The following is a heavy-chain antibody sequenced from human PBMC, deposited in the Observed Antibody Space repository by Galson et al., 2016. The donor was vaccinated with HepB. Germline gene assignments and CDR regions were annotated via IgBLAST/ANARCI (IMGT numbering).Heavy chain of an antibody. J-gene: IGHJ4*02. CDR2: VYRTGST. CDR1: SDSMSSGDYY. CDR3: ARGYNGYDFYFDT. Sequence: TLSLTCSVSSDSMSSGDYYWSWIRQPPGKGLEWIGYVYRTGSTYFNPSLKSRLTISVDTSKNQFSLNLTSVTAADTAMYYCARGYNGYDFYFDTWGQGTLVTVSS. D-gene: IGHD5-12*01. V-gene: IGHV4-30-4*01.